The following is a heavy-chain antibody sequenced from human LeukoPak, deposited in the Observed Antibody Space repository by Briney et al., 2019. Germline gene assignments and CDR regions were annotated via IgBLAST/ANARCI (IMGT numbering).Heavy chain of an antibody. CDR3: ARDRVAWYAVNWFDL. D-gene: IGHD2-8*01. CDR2: ISSSSSYI. CDR1: GFTFSSYS. V-gene: IGHV3-21*01. J-gene: IGHJ5*02. Sequence: GGSLRLSCAASGFTFSSYSMNWVRQAPGKGLEWVSSISSSSSYIYYADSVKGRFTISRDNAKNSLYLQMNSLRAEDTAVYYCARDRVAWYAVNWFDLWGQGTLVTVSS.